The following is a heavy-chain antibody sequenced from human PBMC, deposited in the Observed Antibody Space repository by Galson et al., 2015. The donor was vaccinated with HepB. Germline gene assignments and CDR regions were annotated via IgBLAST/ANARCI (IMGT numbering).Heavy chain of an antibody. J-gene: IGHJ6*02. D-gene: IGHD3-16*01. CDR3: ARGRLGDYSMDV. V-gene: IGHV3-48*01. CDR2: ISSSSSAI. CDR1: GFTFTRYS. Sequence: SLRLSCAASGFTFTRYSINWVRQAPGKGLEWLSYISSSSSAIYYADSVKGRFTVSRDSAKNSMYLKMNSLRGEDTAVYYCARGRLGDYSMDVWGQGTTVTVSS.